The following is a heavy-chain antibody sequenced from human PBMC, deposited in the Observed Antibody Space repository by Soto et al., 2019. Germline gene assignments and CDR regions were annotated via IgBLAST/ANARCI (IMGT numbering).Heavy chain of an antibody. J-gene: IGHJ4*02. CDR3: ARHSIMTPLEARPWKFES. V-gene: IGHV4-39*01. Sequence: TSETLSLTCSVSGVSTSSSTDYWGWIRQSPGHGLEWIGAINSLGYTDYSTALKRRITISVDTSKNAISLKLNSVTAADTSVYYCARHSIMTPLEARPWKFESWGQGIVVTVSS. D-gene: IGHD6-6*01. CDR2: INSLGYT. CDR1: GVSTSSSTDY.